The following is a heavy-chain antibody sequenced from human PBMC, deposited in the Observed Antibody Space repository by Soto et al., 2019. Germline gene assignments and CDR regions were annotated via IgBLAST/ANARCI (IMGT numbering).Heavy chain of an antibody. CDR1: GESITASSSN. Sequence: PSETLSLTFTVSGESITASSSNWSWIRQPPAKGLEWIGTFYYIRTTSQNPPLRSRITISGDTSRNQFSLNSSSMTAGDSGVDYRTNWVGENVRLSDLDNWGQGTLVTVSS. CDR2: FYYIRTT. V-gene: IGHV4-39*01. CDR3: TNWVGENVRLSDLDN. D-gene: IGHD1-26*01. J-gene: IGHJ4*01.